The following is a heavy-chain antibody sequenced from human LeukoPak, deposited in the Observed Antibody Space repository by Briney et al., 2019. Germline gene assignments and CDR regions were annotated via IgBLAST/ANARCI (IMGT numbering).Heavy chain of an antibody. CDR3: AKDLVSGLWRLVGAFDI. CDR1: GFTFSSYG. CDR2: ISYDGSNK. V-gene: IGHV3-30*18. D-gene: IGHD4/OR15-4a*01. J-gene: IGHJ3*02. Sequence: GGSLRLSCAASGFTFSSYGMHWVRQAPGKGLEWVAVISYDGSNKYYADSVKGRFTISRDNSKNTLYLQMNSLRAEDTAVYYCAKDLVSGLWRLVGAFDIWGQGTMVTVSS.